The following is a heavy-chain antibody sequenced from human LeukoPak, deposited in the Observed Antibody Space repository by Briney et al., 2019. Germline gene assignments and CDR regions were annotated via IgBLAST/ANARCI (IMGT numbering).Heavy chain of an antibody. J-gene: IGHJ5*02. Sequence: PGGSLRLACAVSGLTFSSYAMSWVRQAPGKGLEWVSAISGSGGSTFYADSVKGRFTISRDNAKNTLYPQMNSLRAEDTAVYYCAKDRGVVVVPAATSYNWFDPWGQGTLVTVSS. CDR1: GLTFSSYA. D-gene: IGHD2-2*01. CDR2: ISGSGGST. V-gene: IGHV3-23*01. CDR3: AKDRGVVVVPAATSYNWFDP.